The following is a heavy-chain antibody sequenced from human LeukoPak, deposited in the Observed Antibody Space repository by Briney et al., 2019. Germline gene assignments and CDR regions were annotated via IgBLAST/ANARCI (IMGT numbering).Heavy chain of an antibody. D-gene: IGHD3-9*01. CDR2: MYSSGNI. CDR1: GFIVSDHY. V-gene: IGHV3-66*01. CDR3: ARTNYDILTGLYYFDY. J-gene: IGHJ4*02. Sequence: GGSLRLSCAASGFIVSDHYMGWVRQAPGKGLDWVSVMYSSGNIHYADSVEGRFTISRDNSKNTLYLQMNSVRAEDTAVYYCARTNYDILTGLYYFDYWGQGTLVTVSS.